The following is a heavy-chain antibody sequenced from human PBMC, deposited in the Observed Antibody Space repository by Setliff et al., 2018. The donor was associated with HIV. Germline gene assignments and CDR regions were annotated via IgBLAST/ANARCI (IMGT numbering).Heavy chain of an antibody. J-gene: IGHJ4*02. Sequence: SVKVSCKASGGTFSSYAISWVRQAPGQGLEWMGGIIPILGIANYAQKFQGRVTITADESTSTAYMELSSLRSEDTAVYYCARKDDYGDYFDYWGQGTLVTVPQ. CDR2: IIPILGIA. CDR3: ARKDDYGDYFDY. D-gene: IGHD4-17*01. V-gene: IGHV1-69*10. CDR1: GGTFSSYA.